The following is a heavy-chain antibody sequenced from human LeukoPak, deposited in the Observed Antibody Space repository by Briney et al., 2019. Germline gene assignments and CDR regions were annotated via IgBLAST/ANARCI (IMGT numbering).Heavy chain of an antibody. CDR2: IYYSGST. V-gene: IGHV4-39*07. CDR3: ARSATAVAGTFFSVLRRSGWFDP. J-gene: IGHJ5*02. CDR1: GGSISSSSYY. Sequence: PSETLSLTCTVSGGSISSSSYYWGWIRQPPGKGLEWIGSIYYSGSTYYNPSLKSRVTISVDTSKNQFSLKLSSVTAADTAVYYCARSATAVAGTFFSVLRRSGWFDPWGQGTLVTVSS. D-gene: IGHD6-19*01.